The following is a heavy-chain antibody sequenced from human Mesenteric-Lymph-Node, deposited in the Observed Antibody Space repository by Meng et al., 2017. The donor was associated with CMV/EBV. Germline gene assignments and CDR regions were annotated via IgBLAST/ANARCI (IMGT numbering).Heavy chain of an antibody. J-gene: IGHJ4*02. Sequence: GESLKISCAASGFTFSSYAMSWVRQAPGKGLEWVSVIFSGGSITYSADSVKGRFTISRDNSKNTLYLQMNSLRAEDTAVYYCARGVSSGTSYFDYWGQGTLVTVSS. V-gene: IGHV3-23*03. CDR2: IFSGGSIT. CDR1: GFTFSSYA. CDR3: ARGVSSGTSYFDY. D-gene: IGHD3-22*01.